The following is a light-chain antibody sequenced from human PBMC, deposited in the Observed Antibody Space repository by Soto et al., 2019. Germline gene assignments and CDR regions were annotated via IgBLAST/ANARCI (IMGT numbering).Light chain of an antibody. CDR1: QSISPY. V-gene: IGKV1-39*01. J-gene: IGKJ4*01. Sequence: DIQMTQSPSSLSASVGDRVTITCRASQSISPYLNWYQQKPGEAPNLLIYAASSLQSGVPSRFIASGYGTHFTLTISSLQPEDFASYYCQQSYSTPLTFGGGTKVEIK. CDR2: AAS. CDR3: QQSYSTPLT.